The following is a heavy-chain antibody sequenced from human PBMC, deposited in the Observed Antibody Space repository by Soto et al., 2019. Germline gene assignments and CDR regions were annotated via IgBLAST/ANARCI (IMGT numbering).Heavy chain of an antibody. V-gene: IGHV3-23*01. Sequence: LELACAASGFTFSSYAMNWVRQAPGKGLEWVSVISGSGDSTYYADSVKGRFTISRDNSKNTLYLQMNSLRTEDTAVYYCARDTSNPFDYWGQGTLVTVS. D-gene: IGHD1-26*01. CDR2: ISGSGDST. CDR3: ARDTSNPFDY. J-gene: IGHJ4*02. CDR1: GFTFSSYA.